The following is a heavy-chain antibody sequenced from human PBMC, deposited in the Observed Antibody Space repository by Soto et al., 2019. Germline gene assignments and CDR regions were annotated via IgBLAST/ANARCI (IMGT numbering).Heavy chain of an antibody. Sequence: QVQLVESGGGVVQPGRCLRLSCAASGITFSSYAMHWVRQAPGKGLEWVAVISYDGSNKYYADSVKGRFTISRDNSKNTLYLQMNSLRAEDTAVYYCAREGLVPAATPWFDYWGQATLVTVSS. J-gene: IGHJ4*02. CDR3: AREGLVPAATPWFDY. D-gene: IGHD2-2*02. CDR2: ISYDGSNK. V-gene: IGHV3-30-3*01. CDR1: GITFSSYA.